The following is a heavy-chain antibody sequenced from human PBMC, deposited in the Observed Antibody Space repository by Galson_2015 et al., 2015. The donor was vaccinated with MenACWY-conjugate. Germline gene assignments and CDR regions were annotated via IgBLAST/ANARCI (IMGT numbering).Heavy chain of an antibody. Sequence: SLRLSCAASGFTFNTYTMNWVRQAPGEGLEWVSSITSSSSYIYFADSVKGRFTISRDNAKNSLYLQMNSLRAEDTAVYYCARDLEVGATGEFGYWGQGTLVTVSS. CDR1: GFTFNTYT. CDR2: ITSSSSYI. D-gene: IGHD4/OR15-4a*01. J-gene: IGHJ4*02. CDR3: ARDLEVGATGEFGY. V-gene: IGHV3-21*01.